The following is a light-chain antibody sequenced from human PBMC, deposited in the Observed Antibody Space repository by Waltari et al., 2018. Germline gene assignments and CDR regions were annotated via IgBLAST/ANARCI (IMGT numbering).Light chain of an antibody. J-gene: IGKJ4*01. CDR3: QQYYDYPFT. V-gene: IGKV1-27*01. CDR1: QDISDDY. Sequence: DFQMTQSPSSLSASVVDTVTITCRASQDISDDYLAWYQQKPGKSPELLIYLASTLQFGVPSRFRGSGSGKDFTLTITSLQPEDVATYYCQQYYDYPFTFGGGTKVEIK. CDR2: LAS.